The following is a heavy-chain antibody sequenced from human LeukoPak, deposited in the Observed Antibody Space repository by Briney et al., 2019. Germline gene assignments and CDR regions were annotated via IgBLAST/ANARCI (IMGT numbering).Heavy chain of an antibody. J-gene: IGHJ5*02. CDR2: INHSGST. D-gene: IGHD3-10*01. Sequence: SETLSLICAVCGGSFSGYYWSWIRQPPGKGLEWIGEINHSGSTNYNPSLKSRVTISVDTSKNQFSLKLRSVTVADTAVYYCAGGLKDSGSVFSWFDPWGQGTLVTVSS. CDR1: GGSFSGYY. CDR3: AGGLKDSGSVFSWFDP. V-gene: IGHV4-34*01.